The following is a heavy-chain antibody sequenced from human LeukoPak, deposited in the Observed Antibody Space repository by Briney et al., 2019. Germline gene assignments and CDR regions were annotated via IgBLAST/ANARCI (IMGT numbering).Heavy chain of an antibody. V-gene: IGHV1-2*02. J-gene: IGHJ5*02. Sequence: GASVKVSCEASGYTFTGYYLHWVRQAPGQGLEWMGWINPNTGGTNYAQKFQGRVTMTRDTSISTAYMEVTRLRSDDTAVYYCARALVPAAQRLSSWGQGTLVTVSS. CDR3: ARALVPAAQRLSS. CDR1: GYTFTGYY. D-gene: IGHD2-2*01. CDR2: INPNTGGT.